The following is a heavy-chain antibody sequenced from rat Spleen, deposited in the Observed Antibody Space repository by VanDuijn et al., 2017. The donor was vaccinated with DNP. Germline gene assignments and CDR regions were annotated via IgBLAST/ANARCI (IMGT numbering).Heavy chain of an antibody. Sequence: VQLKESGPGLVQPSRTLSLTCTVSGFSLTSYGVSWVRQAPTTGLEWVAYISYDCGSTNYGDSVKGRFTISRDNAKNTLHLQMDSLKSEDTATYYCATHGSIATISTGAMDVWGQGTSVTVSS. V-gene: IGHV5-29*01. CDR3: ATHGSIATISTGAMDV. D-gene: IGHD1-2*01. CDR1: GFSLTSYG. CDR2: ISYDCGST. J-gene: IGHJ4*01.